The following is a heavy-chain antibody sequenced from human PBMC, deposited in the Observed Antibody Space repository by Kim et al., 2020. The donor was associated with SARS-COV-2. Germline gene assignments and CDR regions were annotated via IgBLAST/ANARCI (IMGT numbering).Heavy chain of an antibody. J-gene: IGHJ4*02. CDR2: ISGSGGST. CDR1: GFTFSSYA. CDR3: AKDRSWLTAWGSGIAVAGSDY. D-gene: IGHD6-19*01. Sequence: GGSLRLSCAASGFTFSSYAMSWVRQAPGKGLEWVSAISGSGGSTYYADSVKGRFTISRDNSKNTLYLQMNSLRAEDTAVYYCAKDRSWLTAWGSGIAVAGSDYWGQGTLVTVSS. V-gene: IGHV3-23*01.